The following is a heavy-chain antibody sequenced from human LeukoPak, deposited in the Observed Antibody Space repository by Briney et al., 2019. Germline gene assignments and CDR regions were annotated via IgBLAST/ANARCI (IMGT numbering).Heavy chain of an antibody. J-gene: IGHJ4*02. CDR2: ISWNSGSM. V-gene: IGHV3-9*01. CDR3: ARFKSITAAGPFDY. CDR1: GFIFDDYA. D-gene: IGHD6-13*01. Sequence: GGSLRLSCAASGFIFDDYAVHWVRQAPGKGLEWVSGISWNSGSMEYADSVKGRFTISRDNAKNSLSLQMNSLRAEDTAVYYCARFKSITAAGPFDYWGQGTLVTVSS.